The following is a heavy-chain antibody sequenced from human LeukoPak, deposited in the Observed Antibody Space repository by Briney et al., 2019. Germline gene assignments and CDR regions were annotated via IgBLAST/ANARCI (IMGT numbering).Heavy chain of an antibody. Sequence: PGGSLRLSCAASGFTLSSYEMNWFRQAPGKGLEGVSYINSGSTDIQYADSVKGRFTISRDNAKNSLYLQMNSLRADDAAVYYCARAVSPTDCSNLRCYFCDNWGQGTLVTVSS. CDR3: ARAVSPTDCSNLRCYFCDN. CDR1: GFTLSSYE. D-gene: IGHD2-2*01. CDR2: INSGSTDI. J-gene: IGHJ4*02. V-gene: IGHV3-48*03.